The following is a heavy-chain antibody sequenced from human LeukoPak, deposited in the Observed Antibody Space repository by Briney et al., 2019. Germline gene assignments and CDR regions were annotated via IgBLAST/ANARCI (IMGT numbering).Heavy chain of an antibody. CDR1: GFTFSGYA. D-gene: IGHD2-21*02. CDR2: IKSDGSIT. V-gene: IGHV3-74*01. CDR3: ARDGFLGPVTAYLDY. J-gene: IGHJ4*02. Sequence: GGSLRLPCAASGFTFSGYAMHWFRQAPGKGLVWVSRIKSDGSITSYADSVMGRFTISRDNARNTLFLEMNSLRAEDSAAYYCARDGFLGPVTAYLDYWGQGTPVTVSS.